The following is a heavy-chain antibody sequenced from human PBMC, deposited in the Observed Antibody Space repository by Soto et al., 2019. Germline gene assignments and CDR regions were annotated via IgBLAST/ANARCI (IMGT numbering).Heavy chain of an antibody. V-gene: IGHV3-23*01. CDR3: AKKYSGSYYGFDY. CDR2: ISGSGGST. Sequence: GGSLRLSCAASGFTFSSYAMSWVRQAPGKGLEWVSAISGSGGSTYYADSVKGRFTISRDNSKNTLYLQMNNLRAEDTAVYYCAKKYSGSYYGFDYWGQGTLVTRLL. J-gene: IGHJ4*02. D-gene: IGHD1-26*01. CDR1: GFTFSSYA.